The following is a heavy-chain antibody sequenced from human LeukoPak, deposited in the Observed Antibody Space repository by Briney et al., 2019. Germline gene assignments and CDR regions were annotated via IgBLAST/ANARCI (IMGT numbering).Heavy chain of an antibody. D-gene: IGHD2-8*01. Sequence: TGGSLRLSCAASGFTFSSYWMSWVRQAPGKGLEWVANIKQDGSEKYYVDSVKGRFTISRDNAKNSLYLQMNSLRAEETAVYYCARVRPCTNGVCLVFDYWGQGTLVTVSS. V-gene: IGHV3-7*01. CDR1: GFTFSSYW. CDR3: ARVRPCTNGVCLVFDY. J-gene: IGHJ4*02. CDR2: IKQDGSEK.